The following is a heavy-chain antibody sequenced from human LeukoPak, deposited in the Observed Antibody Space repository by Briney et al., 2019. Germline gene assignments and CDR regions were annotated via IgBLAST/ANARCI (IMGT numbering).Heavy chain of an antibody. V-gene: IGHV3-21*01. CDR2: ISSSSRYI. CDR3: AELGITMIGGV. D-gene: IGHD3-10*02. J-gene: IGHJ6*04. Sequence: GGSLTLSCAASGFTFSSYSMNWLRQAPGKGLEGVSSISSSSRYIYYAVSVKGRFTISRDNAKNSLYLQMNSLRAEDTAVYYCAELGITMIGGVWGKGTTVTISS. CDR1: GFTFSSYS.